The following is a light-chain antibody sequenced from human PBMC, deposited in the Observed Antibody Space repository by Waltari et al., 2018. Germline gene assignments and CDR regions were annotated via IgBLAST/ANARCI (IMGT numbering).Light chain of an antibody. Sequence: DIQMTQSPSSLSASVGDRVTITCRTSQNINHFLNWYQQKPGEAPNLLIYAASSLQSGVPSRFSGSGSGTDFTLTISTLHPEDFATYYCQQSYIVPPWTFGRGTKVEIK. J-gene: IGKJ1*01. V-gene: IGKV1-39*01. CDR1: QNINHF. CDR2: AAS. CDR3: QQSYIVPPWT.